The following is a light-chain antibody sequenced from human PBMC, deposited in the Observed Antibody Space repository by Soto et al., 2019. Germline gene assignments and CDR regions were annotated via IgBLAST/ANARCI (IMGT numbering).Light chain of an antibody. CDR3: MQALQTPGT. CDR2: LGS. Sequence: IVMSQSPLSLPVTPGEPASISCRSSQSLLHSNGYNYLDWYLQKPGQSPQLLIYLGSNRASGVPDRVSGSGSGTDFTLKISRVEADDVGVYYCMQALQTPGTFGQGTKVDIK. J-gene: IGKJ1*01. V-gene: IGKV2-28*01. CDR1: QSLLHSNGYNY.